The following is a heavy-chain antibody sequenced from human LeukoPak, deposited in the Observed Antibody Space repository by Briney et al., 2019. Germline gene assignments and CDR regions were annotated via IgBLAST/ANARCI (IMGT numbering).Heavy chain of an antibody. D-gene: IGHD3-22*01. V-gene: IGHV1-2*02. CDR3: AREMEHYDSSGYGN. CDR1: GYTFTGYY. J-gene: IGHJ4*02. CDR2: INPNSGGT. Sequence: GASVKVSCKASGYTFTGYYMHWVRQAPGQGLEWMGWINPNSGGTNYAQQFQGRVTMTRDTSISTAYMELSRLRSDDTAVYYWAREMEHYDSSGYGNWGQGTLVTVSS.